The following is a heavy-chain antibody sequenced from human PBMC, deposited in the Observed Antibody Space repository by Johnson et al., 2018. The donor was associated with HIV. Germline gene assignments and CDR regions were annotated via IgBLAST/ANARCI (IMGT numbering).Heavy chain of an antibody. V-gene: IGHV3-33*06. D-gene: IGHD3-9*01. CDR1: GFIFSSYG. Sequence: QVPLVESGGGLVKPGGSLRLSCAASGFIFSSYGMHWVRQAPGKGLEWVAVIWYDGSNTYYADSVKGRFTISRDNSKNTLYLQMNSLRADDTAVYYCAKDLRVFDWFNAYDAFDIWGQGTMVTVSS. J-gene: IGHJ3*02. CDR2: IWYDGSNT. CDR3: AKDLRVFDWFNAYDAFDI.